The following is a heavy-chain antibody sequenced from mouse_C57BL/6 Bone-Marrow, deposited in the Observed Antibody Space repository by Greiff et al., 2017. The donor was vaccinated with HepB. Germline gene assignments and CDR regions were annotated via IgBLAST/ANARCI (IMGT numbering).Heavy chain of an antibody. CDR2: IYPGSGNT. CDR1: GYTFTDYY. Sequence: QVQLQQSGAELVRPGASVKLSCKASGYTFTDYYINWVKQRPGQGLEWIARIYPGSGNTYYNEKFKGKATLTAEKSSSTAHMQLSSLTSEDSAVYFCARKVDGYSLYFDVWGTGTTVTVSS. J-gene: IGHJ1*03. CDR3: ARKVDGYSLYFDV. V-gene: IGHV1-76*01. D-gene: IGHD2-3*01.